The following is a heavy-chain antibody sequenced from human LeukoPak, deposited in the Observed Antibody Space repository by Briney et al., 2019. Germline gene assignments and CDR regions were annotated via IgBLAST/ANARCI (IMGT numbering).Heavy chain of an antibody. CDR3: AKGLIDYYDSSGYSLAAFDI. CDR2: ISGSADNT. D-gene: IGHD3-22*01. V-gene: IGHV3-23*01. CDR1: GFTLSSYA. J-gene: IGHJ3*02. Sequence: PGGSLRLSCTASGFTLSSYAMSWVRQAPGEGLEWVSTISGSADNTNYEEAVKGRFTISRDNSKNTMYLQMNSLRAEDTAVYYCAKGLIDYYDSSGYSLAAFDIWGQGTMVTVSS.